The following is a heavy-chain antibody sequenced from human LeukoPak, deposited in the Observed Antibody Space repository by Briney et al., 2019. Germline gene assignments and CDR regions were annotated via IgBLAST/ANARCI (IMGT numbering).Heavy chain of an antibody. CDR2: ISSSSSTI. Sequence: GGSLRLSCAASGFTFSSYSMNWVRQAPGKGLEWVSYISSSSSTIYYADSVKGRFTISRDNAKNSLYLQMNSLRDEDTAVYYCARVLKTEHPIPYGDYDYWGQGTLVTVSS. V-gene: IGHV3-48*02. CDR3: ARVLKTEHPIPYGDYDY. CDR1: GFTFSSYS. J-gene: IGHJ4*02. D-gene: IGHD4-17*01.